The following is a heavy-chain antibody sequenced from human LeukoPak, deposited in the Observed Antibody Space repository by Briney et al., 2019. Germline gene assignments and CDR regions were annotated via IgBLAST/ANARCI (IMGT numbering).Heavy chain of an antibody. CDR2: IYYSGKT. D-gene: IGHD2-21*01. V-gene: IGHV4-31*03. CDR3: ARDYWGQAGWLDP. J-gene: IGHJ5*02. CDR1: DGSINSGAFY. Sequence: PSQTLSLTCTVSDGSINSGAFYWSWIRQPAGKGLEWIGYIYYSGKTYFNPSLKSRVAISIDTSKNQFSLNLSSVTAADTAVYYCARDYWGQAGWLDPWGQGTLVTVSS.